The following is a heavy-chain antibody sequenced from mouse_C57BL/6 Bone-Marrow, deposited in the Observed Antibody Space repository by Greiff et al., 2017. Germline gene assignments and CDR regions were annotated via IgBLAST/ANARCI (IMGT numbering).Heavy chain of an antibody. V-gene: IGHV1-54*01. CDR3: ARSWLLRFAY. CDR1: GYAFTNYL. CDR2: INPGSGGT. D-gene: IGHD2-3*01. J-gene: IGHJ3*01. Sequence: QVQLQQSGAELVRPGTSVKVSCKASGYAFTNYLIEWVNQRPGQGLEWIGVINPGSGGTNYNEKFKGKATLTADKSSSTAYMQLSSLTSEDSAVYFCARSWLLRFAYWGQGTLVTVSA.